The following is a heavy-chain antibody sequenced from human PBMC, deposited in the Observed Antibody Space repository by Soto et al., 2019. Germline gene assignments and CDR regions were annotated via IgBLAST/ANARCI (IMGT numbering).Heavy chain of an antibody. V-gene: IGHV4-59*08. D-gene: IGHD2-15*01. J-gene: IGHJ3*02. Sequence: SETLSLTCTVSGGSISSYYWSWIRQPPGKGLEWIGYIYYSGSTNYNPSLKSRVTISVDTSKNQFSLKLSSVTAADTAVYYCARHRSGEAHAFDIWGQGTMVTVSS. CDR1: GGSISSYY. CDR2: IYYSGST. CDR3: ARHRSGEAHAFDI.